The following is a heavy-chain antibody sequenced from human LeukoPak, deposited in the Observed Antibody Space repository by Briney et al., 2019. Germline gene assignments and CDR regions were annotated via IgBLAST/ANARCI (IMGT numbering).Heavy chain of an antibody. CDR2: ISSSSTTI. D-gene: IGHD2-2*01. Sequence: GGSLRLSCAASGFTFSSYNMNWVRQPPGKGLELVSYISSSSTTIYYADSVKGRFTISRDNAKNSLYLQMNSLRDEDTAVYYCARGVVPAAMSWFDPWGQGTLVTVSS. V-gene: IGHV3-48*02. CDR3: ARGVVPAAMSWFDP. J-gene: IGHJ5*02. CDR1: GFTFSSYN.